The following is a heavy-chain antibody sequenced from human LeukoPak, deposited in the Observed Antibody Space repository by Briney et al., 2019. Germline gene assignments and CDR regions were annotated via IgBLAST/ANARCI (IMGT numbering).Heavy chain of an antibody. CDR1: GGSISSYY. CDR2: IYYSGST. D-gene: IGHD3-22*01. J-gene: IGHJ4*02. V-gene: IGHV4-59*01. Sequence: PSETLSLTCTVSGGSISSYYWSWIRQPPGKGLEWIGYIYYSGSTNYNPSLKSRVTISVDTSKNQFSLKLSSVTAADTAVYYCARDGVFYYDSSGYSFFDYWGQGTLVTVSS. CDR3: ARDGVFYYDSSGYSFFDY.